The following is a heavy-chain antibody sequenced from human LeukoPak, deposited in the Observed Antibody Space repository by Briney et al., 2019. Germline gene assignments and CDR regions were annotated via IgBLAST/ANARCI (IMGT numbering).Heavy chain of an antibody. CDR3: ASTMVRGVPFDY. CDR2: IYSGGST. Sequence: GGSLRLSCAASGFTVSSNYMSWVRQAPGKGLEWVSVIYSGGSTYYADSVKGRFTISRDNSKNTLYLQMNSLRAEDTAVYYCASTMVRGVPFDYWGQGTLVTVSS. V-gene: IGHV3-66*01. J-gene: IGHJ4*02. CDR1: GFTVSSNY. D-gene: IGHD3-10*01.